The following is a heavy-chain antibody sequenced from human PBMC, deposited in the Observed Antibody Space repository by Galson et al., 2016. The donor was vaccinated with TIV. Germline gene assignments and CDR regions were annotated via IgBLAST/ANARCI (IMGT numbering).Heavy chain of an antibody. CDR3: ARDHPLTTIFIAYPGNAYPGLDV. D-gene: IGHD5-24*01. J-gene: IGHJ6*02. CDR2: ISHSGIA. CDR1: GFSISSGSF. Sequence: ETLSLTCDVSGFSISSGSFWGWIRQPPGKGLEWIGSISHSGIAHYNPSLMSRVTMSVDTSKNRFSLKLSSVTAADTAVYFCARDHPLTTIFIAYPGNAYPGLDVWGQGTAVTVSS. V-gene: IGHV4-38-2*02.